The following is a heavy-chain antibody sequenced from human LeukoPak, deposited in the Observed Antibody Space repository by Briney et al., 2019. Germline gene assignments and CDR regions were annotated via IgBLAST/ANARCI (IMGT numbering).Heavy chain of an antibody. CDR3: ARSFDILTGYLDY. V-gene: IGHV3-33*01. J-gene: IGHJ4*02. D-gene: IGHD3-9*01. CDR2: IWSDGSKR. Sequence: PGRSLRLSCAASGFTFSNYGMHWVRQAPGKGLEWVAVIWSDGSKRYYADSVKGRFTISRDNSKNTLYLQMSSLRAEDTAVYYCARSFDILTGYLDYWGQGTLVTVYS. CDR1: GFTFSNYG.